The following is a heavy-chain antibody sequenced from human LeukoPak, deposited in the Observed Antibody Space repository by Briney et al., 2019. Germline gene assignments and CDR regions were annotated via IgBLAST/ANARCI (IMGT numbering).Heavy chain of an antibody. CDR1: GYTLTELS. Sequence: ASVKVSCKVSGYTLTELSLHWVRQAPGKGLEWMGGLDPEDGEMIYSQKFQGRVTMTEDTSTEIAYMEMSSLRSEDTAVYYCATGRTQWDLLNYWGQGPLVTVSS. J-gene: IGHJ4*02. V-gene: IGHV1-24*01. CDR3: ATGRTQWDLLNY. CDR2: LDPEDGEM. D-gene: IGHD1-26*01.